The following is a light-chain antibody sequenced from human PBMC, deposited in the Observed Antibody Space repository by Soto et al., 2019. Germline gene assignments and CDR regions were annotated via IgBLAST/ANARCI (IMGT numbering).Light chain of an antibody. Sequence: EIVMTQSPATLSVSPGERATLSCRASQSVSSNLAWYQQKPGQAPRFLIYGASTRATGIPARFSGSGSGTEFTLTISSLQSEDFAVYYCQQYGSSPYTFGQGTKLEIK. CDR3: QQYGSSPYT. V-gene: IGKV3-15*01. CDR2: GAS. J-gene: IGKJ2*01. CDR1: QSVSSN.